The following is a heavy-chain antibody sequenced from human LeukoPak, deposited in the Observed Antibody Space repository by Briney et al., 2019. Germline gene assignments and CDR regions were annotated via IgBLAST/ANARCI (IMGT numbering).Heavy chain of an antibody. D-gene: IGHD3/OR15-3a*01. CDR1: GGSISSSSYY. Sequence: SETLSLTCTVSGGSISSSSYYWGWIRQPPGKGLEWIGSIYYSGSTYYNPSLKSRVTISIDTSKNQFSLRLNSVTAADTAVYFCARGIVGSRDFYFRYYFDYWGQGTLVTVSS. CDR2: IYYSGST. V-gene: IGHV4-39*07. J-gene: IGHJ4*02. CDR3: ARGIVGSRDFYFRYYFDY.